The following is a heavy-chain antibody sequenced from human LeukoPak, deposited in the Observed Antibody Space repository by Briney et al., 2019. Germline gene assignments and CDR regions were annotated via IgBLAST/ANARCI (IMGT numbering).Heavy chain of an antibody. Sequence: PSETLSLTCSVSGYSISSAYYWGWIRPPPGKGLEWIGTMYHSGSTNYNPSLKSRVTISVDTSKNQFSLKLSSVTAADTAVYYCARGTYYYGSGSYDYWGQGTLVTVSS. CDR2: MYHSGST. J-gene: IGHJ4*02. V-gene: IGHV4-38-2*02. D-gene: IGHD3-10*01. CDR1: GYSISSAYY. CDR3: ARGTYYYGSGSYDY.